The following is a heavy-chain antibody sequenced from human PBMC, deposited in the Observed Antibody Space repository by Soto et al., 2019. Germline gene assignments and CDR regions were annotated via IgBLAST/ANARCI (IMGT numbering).Heavy chain of an antibody. V-gene: IGHV1-69*02. D-gene: IGHD3-22*01. CDR2: IIPILGIA. CDR3: AAGFYYDSSGYIDY. Sequence: SVKVSCKASGGTFSSYTISWVRQAPGQGLEWMGRIIPILGIANYAQKFQGRVTITADKSTSTAYMELSSLRSEDTAVYYCAAGFYYDSSGYIDYWGQGTLVTAPQ. CDR1: GGTFSSYT. J-gene: IGHJ4*02.